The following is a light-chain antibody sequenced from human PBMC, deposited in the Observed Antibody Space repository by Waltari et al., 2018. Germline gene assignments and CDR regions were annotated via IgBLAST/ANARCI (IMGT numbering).Light chain of an antibody. J-gene: IGKJ3*01. CDR2: AAS. CDR3: QKYNNALFA. CDR1: QGISNY. V-gene: IGKV1-27*01. Sequence: DIQMTQSPSSLSESVGARVTITCRASQGISNYLAWYQQQPGKVPRLLIYAASTLQSGVPSRFSGGGSGTDFTLTISSLQPEDVATYYCQKYNNALFAFGPGTKVDIK.